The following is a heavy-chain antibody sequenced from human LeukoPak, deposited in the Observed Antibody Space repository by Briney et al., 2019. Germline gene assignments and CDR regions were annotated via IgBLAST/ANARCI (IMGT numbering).Heavy chain of an antibody. J-gene: IGHJ4*02. CDR1: GFTFSDYY. D-gene: IGHD4-17*01. V-gene: IGHV3-11*04. CDR2: ISSSGSTI. CDR3: ARDRLYYGDYGPIDY. Sequence: GGSLTLSCAASGFTFSDYYMSWIRQAPGKGLEWVSYISSSGSTIYYADSVKGRFTISRDNAKNSLYLQMNSLRAEDTAVYYCARDRLYYGDYGPIDYWGQGPLVTVSS.